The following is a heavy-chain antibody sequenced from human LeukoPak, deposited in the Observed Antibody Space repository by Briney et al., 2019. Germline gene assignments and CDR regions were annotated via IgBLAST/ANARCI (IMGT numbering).Heavy chain of an antibody. V-gene: IGHV1-8*02. CDR2: MNPNSGNT. CDR1: GGTFSSYT. D-gene: IGHD4/OR15-4a*01. J-gene: IGHJ6*03. CDR3: ARLTMVYYMDV. Sequence: SSVKVSCKASGGTFSSYTISWVRQAPGQGLEWMGWMNPNSGNTGYAQKFQGRVTMTRNTSISTAYMELSSLRSEDTAVYYCARLTMVYYMDVWGKGTTVTVSS.